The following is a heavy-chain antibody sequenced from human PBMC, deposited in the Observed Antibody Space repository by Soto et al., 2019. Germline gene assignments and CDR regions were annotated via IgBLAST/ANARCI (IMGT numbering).Heavy chain of an antibody. CDR1: GGSISNTNYY. D-gene: IGHD2-2*01. V-gene: IGHV4-39*01. CDR3: ARHAGLGYCSSTSCYGDFNY. Sequence: QLQLQESGPGLVKPSETLSLTCTVSGGSISNTNYYWGWIRQPPGKGLEWLGAIYYSGSSYYNPSLKSRVTISVDTSKNQFSLKLSSVTAADTAVYYCARHAGLGYCSSTSCYGDFNYWGQGTLVTVSS. J-gene: IGHJ4*02. CDR2: IYYSGSS.